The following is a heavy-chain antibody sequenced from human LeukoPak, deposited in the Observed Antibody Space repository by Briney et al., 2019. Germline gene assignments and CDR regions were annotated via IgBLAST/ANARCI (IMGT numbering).Heavy chain of an antibody. Sequence: PGGSLSLSCAVSVFTFSHYNMTWVRQAPGQGREWVSYISSSIAVIYYTASVKGRFTISRDNAKNSLYLQMNSLRAEDTAVYYCARDFLEDTQWGQGTLVTVSS. CDR3: ARDFLEDTQ. CDR2: ISSSIAVI. D-gene: IGHD2-15*01. J-gene: IGHJ4*02. V-gene: IGHV3-48*01. CDR1: VFTFSHYN.